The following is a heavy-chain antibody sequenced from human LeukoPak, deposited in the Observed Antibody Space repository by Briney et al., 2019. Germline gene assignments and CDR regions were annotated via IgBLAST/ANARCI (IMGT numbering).Heavy chain of an antibody. D-gene: IGHD3-9*01. CDR1: GYNFNSYG. CDR2: ISVHNGNT. V-gene: IGHV1-18*01. Sequence: ASVKVSCKASGYNFNSYGISWVRQTPGQGLEWMGWISVHNGNTNYAQKLQGRVIMTTDTSTNTAYMELRSLRSDDTAVYYCARDYYDILTGYYNFDYWGQGTLVTVSS. J-gene: IGHJ4*02. CDR3: ARDYYDILTGYYNFDY.